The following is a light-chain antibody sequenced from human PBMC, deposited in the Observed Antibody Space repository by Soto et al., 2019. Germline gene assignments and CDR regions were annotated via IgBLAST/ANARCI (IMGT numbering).Light chain of an antibody. V-gene: IGKV3-15*01. CDR3: HQYNNWPPGT. CDR2: GAS. CDR1: QGISSN. Sequence: EIVMTQSPATLSVSPGERATLSCRASQGISSNLAWYQQKPGQAPSLLLYGASTRATGIPARFSGSGSGTDFTLTISRLQSEDFAVYYCHQYNNWPPGTFGQGTKLEIK. J-gene: IGKJ2*02.